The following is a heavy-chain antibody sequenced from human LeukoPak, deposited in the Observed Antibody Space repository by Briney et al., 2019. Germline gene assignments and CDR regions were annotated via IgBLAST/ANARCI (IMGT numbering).Heavy chain of an antibody. CDR1: GGSISSSSYY. Sequence: SETLSLTCTVSGGSISSSSYYWGWIRQPPGKGLEWIVSIYYSGSTYYNPSLKSRVTISVDTSKNQFSLKLSFVTAADTAVYYCARNWYGSSWSEQIYYFDYWGQGTLVTVSS. J-gene: IGHJ4*02. CDR3: ARNWYGSSWSEQIYYFDY. CDR2: IYYSGST. V-gene: IGHV4-39*07. D-gene: IGHD6-13*01.